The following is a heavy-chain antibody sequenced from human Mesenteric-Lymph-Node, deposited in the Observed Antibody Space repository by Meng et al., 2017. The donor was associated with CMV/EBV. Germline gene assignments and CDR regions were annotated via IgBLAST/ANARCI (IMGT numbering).Heavy chain of an antibody. V-gene: IGHV3-53*05. Sequence: GESLKISCAASGFTVTSNYMTWVRQTPGKGLEWVSVIYSAGGTYYADSVKGRFTISRDNSKNTLYLQMNSLRAEDTAVYFCARDQLVGATSNPYYYYYGMDVWGQGTTVTVSS. CDR3: ARDQLVGATSNPYYYYYGMDV. CDR2: IYSAGGT. J-gene: IGHJ6*02. CDR1: GFTVTSNY. D-gene: IGHD1-26*01.